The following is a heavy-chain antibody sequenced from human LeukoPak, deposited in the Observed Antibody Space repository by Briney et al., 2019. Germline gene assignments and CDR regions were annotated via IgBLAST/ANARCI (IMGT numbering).Heavy chain of an antibody. V-gene: IGHV3-23*01. CDR1: GFTFSSYA. CDR3: AADRGRIVVVVAAANWFDP. Sequence: GGSLRLSCAASGFTFSSYAMSWVRQAPGKGLEWVSAISGSGGSTYYADSVKGRFTISRDNSKNTLYLQMNSLRAEDTAVYYCAADRGRIVVVVAAANWFDPWGQGTLVTVSS. J-gene: IGHJ5*02. D-gene: IGHD2-15*01. CDR2: ISGSGGST.